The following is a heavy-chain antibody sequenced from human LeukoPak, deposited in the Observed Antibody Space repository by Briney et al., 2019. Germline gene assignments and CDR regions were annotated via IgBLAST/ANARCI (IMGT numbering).Heavy chain of an antibody. J-gene: IGHJ3*02. Sequence: SETLSLTCTVSGGSISSYYWSWIRQPAGKGLEWIGRIYTSGSTNYNPSLRSRVTMSVDTSKNQFSLKLSSVTAADTAVYYCAGTKDIVVVPAASGAFDIWGQGTMVTVSS. CDR3: AGTKDIVVVPAASGAFDI. CDR2: IYTSGST. CDR1: GGSISSYY. D-gene: IGHD2-2*01. V-gene: IGHV4-4*07.